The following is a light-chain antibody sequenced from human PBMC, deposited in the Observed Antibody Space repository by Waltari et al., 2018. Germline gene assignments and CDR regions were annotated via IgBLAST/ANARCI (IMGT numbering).Light chain of an antibody. CDR1: QIVGTN. V-gene: IGKV3-11*01. J-gene: IGKJ4*01. CDR3: QQHYKWPHS. CDR2: DAF. Sequence: EIVLTQSPATLSLSAGERATLSCRASQIVGTNLAWYQKRPGQAPRLLIYDAFDRAAGVPARFSGSSSGVEFTLTISSLEPEDSGVYFCQQHYKWPHSFGGGTKVEI.